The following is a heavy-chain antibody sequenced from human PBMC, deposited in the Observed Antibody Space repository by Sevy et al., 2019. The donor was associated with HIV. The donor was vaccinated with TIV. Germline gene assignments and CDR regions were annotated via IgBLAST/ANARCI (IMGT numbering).Heavy chain of an antibody. CDR1: GFTFSEFW. D-gene: IGHD6-19*01. Sequence: GGSLRLSCAASGFTFSEFWMTWVRQPPGKGLQWLANIKKDGSETNYVDSVKGRFTISRDNARNSLYLQLDSLRAEDTAVYYCARAISTGWYPNRFDSWGLGTLVTVS. V-gene: IGHV3-7*04. CDR3: ARAISTGWYPNRFDS. J-gene: IGHJ5*01. CDR2: IKKDGSET.